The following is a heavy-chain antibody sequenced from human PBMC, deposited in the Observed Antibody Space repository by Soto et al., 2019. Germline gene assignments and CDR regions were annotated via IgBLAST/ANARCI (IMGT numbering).Heavy chain of an antibody. V-gene: IGHV5-10-1*01. CDR2: NDTNDTHT. Sequence: PGESLNISCNASGNSFSSNTISCVRQMPGKGQDRMGRNDTNDTHTNYSPTFLDHVTNSADKSISTAYLQWSSLMASDTAMYSCARHSRDAFDIWCQGTMVTVSS. CDR3: ARHSRDAFDI. J-gene: IGHJ3*02. CDR1: GNSFSSNT.